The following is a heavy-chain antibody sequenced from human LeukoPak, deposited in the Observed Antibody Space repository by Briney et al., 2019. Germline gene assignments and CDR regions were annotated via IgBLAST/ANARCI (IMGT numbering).Heavy chain of an antibody. CDR2: INAGNGNT. J-gene: IGHJ5*02. CDR1: GYTFTSYA. Sequence: EASVKVSCKASGYTFTSYAMHWVRQAPGQRLEWMGWINAGNGNTKYSQKFQGRVTITRDTSASTAYMELSSLRSEDTAVYYCARSVRGVIHRMVNWFDPWGQGTLVTVSS. D-gene: IGHD3-10*01. V-gene: IGHV1-3*01. CDR3: ARSVRGVIHRMVNWFDP.